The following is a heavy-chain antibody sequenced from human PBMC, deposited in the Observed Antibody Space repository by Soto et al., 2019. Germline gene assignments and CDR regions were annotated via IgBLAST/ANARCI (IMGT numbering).Heavy chain of an antibody. CDR3: ARGRNYYDFWSGSDY. CDR2: INPSGGST. V-gene: IGHV1-46*01. CDR1: GYTFTSYY. Sequence: ASVKVSCKASGYTFTSYYMHWVRQAPGQGLEWMGIINPSGGSTSYAQKFQGRVTMTRNTSISTAYMELSSLRSEDTAVYYCARGRNYYDFWSGSDYWGQGTLVTVSS. J-gene: IGHJ4*02. D-gene: IGHD3-3*01.